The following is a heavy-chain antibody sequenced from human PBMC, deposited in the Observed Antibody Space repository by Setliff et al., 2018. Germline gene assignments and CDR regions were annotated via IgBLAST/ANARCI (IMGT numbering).Heavy chain of an antibody. CDR1: GFTVSSNY. V-gene: IGHV3-53*01. J-gene: IGHJ3*02. Sequence: QAGGSLRLSCAASGFTVSSNYMSWVRQAPGKGLEWVSVIYSGGSTYYADSVKGRFTISRDNSKNTLYLQMNSLRAEDTAVYYCVLFGDRDTFPIWGQGTMVTVSS. CDR3: VLFGDRDTFPI. D-gene: IGHD3-16*01. CDR2: IYSGGST.